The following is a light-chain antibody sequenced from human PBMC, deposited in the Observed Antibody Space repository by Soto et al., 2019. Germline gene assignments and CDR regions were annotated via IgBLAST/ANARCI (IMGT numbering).Light chain of an antibody. V-gene: IGKV1-5*03. J-gene: IGKJ2*01. CDR3: QQYNIFPYT. CDR2: KAS. CDR1: QSISTW. Sequence: DIQMTQSPSTLSASVGDRVTITCRASQSISTWLAWYQQKPGKAPKLLIYKASSLESGVPSRFNGRGSGTEFTLTISSLQPDDFATFYCQQYNIFPYTFGQGNKLEIK.